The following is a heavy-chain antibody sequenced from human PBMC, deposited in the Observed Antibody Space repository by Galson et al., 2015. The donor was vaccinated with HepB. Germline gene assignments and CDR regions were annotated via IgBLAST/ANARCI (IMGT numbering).Heavy chain of an antibody. D-gene: IGHD3-16*01. Sequence: SLRLSCAGSGFDFVRTTMNWVRQTPGKGLEWVSSITRTSNTIYYRDSVKGRFTISRGNAKNSLFLQTNSLRADDTGVYYCVREGGNDYVWGTYSGADFESWGQGTPVTFSS. CDR1: GFDFVRTT. CDR2: ITRTSNTI. V-gene: IGHV3-21*06. CDR3: VREGGNDYVWGTYSGADFES. J-gene: IGHJ4*02.